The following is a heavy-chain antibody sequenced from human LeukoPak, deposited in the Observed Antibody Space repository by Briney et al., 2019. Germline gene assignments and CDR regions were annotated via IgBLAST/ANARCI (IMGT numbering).Heavy chain of an antibody. Sequence: PSETLSLTCAVYGGSFSGYYWSWIRQPPGKGLEWIGEINHGGSTNYNSSLKSRVTISVDTSKNQFSLKLSSVTAADTAVYYCARGPATFGVVIILPFDPWGQGTLVTVSS. D-gene: IGHD3-3*01. J-gene: IGHJ5*02. CDR1: GGSFSGYY. V-gene: IGHV4-34*01. CDR2: INHGGST. CDR3: ARGPATFGVVIILPFDP.